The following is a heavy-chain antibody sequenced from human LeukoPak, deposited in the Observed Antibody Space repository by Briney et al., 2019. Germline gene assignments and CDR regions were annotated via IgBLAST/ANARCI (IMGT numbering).Heavy chain of an antibody. J-gene: IGHJ4*02. Sequence: SETLSLTCTVSGGSITSYYWSWIRQPAGKGLEWIGRIYSSGSTNYNPSLKNRVTMSVDTTKNLFSLKLTSVTAADTAVYYCAGYSYGRFDYWGQGTLVTVSS. CDR3: AGYSYGRFDY. D-gene: IGHD5-18*01. V-gene: IGHV4-4*07. CDR1: GGSITSYY. CDR2: IYSSGST.